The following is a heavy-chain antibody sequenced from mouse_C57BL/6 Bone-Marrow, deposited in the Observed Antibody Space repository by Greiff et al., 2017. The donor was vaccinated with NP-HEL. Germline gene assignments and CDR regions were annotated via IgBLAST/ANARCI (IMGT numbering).Heavy chain of an antibody. V-gene: IGHV8-8*01. CDR3: ARIARAYSNYYYCDY. Sequence: QVTLKESGPGILQPSQTLSLTCSFSGFSLSTFGMGVGWIRQPSGKGLEWLAHLWWDDDTSYNPALKSRLTISKDTSKNQVFRKIANVDTADTATYDGARIARAYSNYYYCDYWGQGTTLTVSA. J-gene: IGHJ2*01. CDR2: LWWDDDT. CDR1: GFSLSTFGMG. D-gene: IGHD2-5*01.